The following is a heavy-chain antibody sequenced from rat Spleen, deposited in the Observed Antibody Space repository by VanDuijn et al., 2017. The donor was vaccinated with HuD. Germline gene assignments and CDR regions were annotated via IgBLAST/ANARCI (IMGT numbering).Heavy chain of an antibody. CDR3: ASITSAAYFDY. J-gene: IGHJ2*01. D-gene: IGHD1-2*01. CDR2: ISSGGRRN. Sequence: EVQLVESGGGLVQPGRSMKLSCAASGFTFSNTGMVWVRQTPTKGLEWVASISSGGRRNYYRDSVKGRFTISRDNAKSSLYLQMDSLRSEDTATYYCASITSAAYFDYWGQGVMVTVSS. V-gene: IGHV5-25*01. CDR1: GFTFSNTG.